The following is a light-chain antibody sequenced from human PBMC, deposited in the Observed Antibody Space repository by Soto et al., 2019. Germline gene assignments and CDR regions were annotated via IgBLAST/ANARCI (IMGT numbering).Light chain of an antibody. Sequence: QSVRSQPPSVSLSPGQSITISCTGTSSDVGSYNLVSWYQQHPGKAPKLMIYEGSKRPSGVSNRFSGSKSGNTASLTISGLQAEDEADYYCCSYTGSSFYVFGTGTKVTVL. CDR2: EGS. V-gene: IGLV2-23*01. CDR1: SSDVGSYNL. J-gene: IGLJ1*01. CDR3: CSYTGSSFYV.